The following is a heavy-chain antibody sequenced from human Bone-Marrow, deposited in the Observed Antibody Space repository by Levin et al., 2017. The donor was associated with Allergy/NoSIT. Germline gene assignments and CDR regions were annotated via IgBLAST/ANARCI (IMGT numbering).Heavy chain of an antibody. CDR3: ARGAYYDFWSGYWTYPPRFDT. CDR1: GYTFTSYD. Sequence: GESLKISCKASGYTFTSYDINWVRQATGQGLEWMGWMNPNSGNTGYAQKFQGRVTMTRNTSISTAYMELSSLRSEDTAVDYGARGAYYDFWSGYWTYPPRFDTWGQGTLVTVSS. V-gene: IGHV1-8*01. CDR2: MNPNSGNT. D-gene: IGHD3-3*01. J-gene: IGHJ5*02.